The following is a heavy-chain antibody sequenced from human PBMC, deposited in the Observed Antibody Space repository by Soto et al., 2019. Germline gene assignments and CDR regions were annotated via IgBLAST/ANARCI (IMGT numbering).Heavy chain of an antibody. CDR3: ARAGLYSRGAVAGTYAFDI. V-gene: IGHV1-2*04. D-gene: IGHD6-19*01. J-gene: IGHJ3*02. Sequence: ASVKVSCKASGYTFTGYYMHWVRQAPGQGLDWMGWINPNSGGTNYAQKFQGWVTMTRDTSISTAYMELSRLRSDDTAVYYCARAGLYSRGAVAGTYAFDIWGQGTMVTVSS. CDR2: INPNSGGT. CDR1: GYTFTGYY.